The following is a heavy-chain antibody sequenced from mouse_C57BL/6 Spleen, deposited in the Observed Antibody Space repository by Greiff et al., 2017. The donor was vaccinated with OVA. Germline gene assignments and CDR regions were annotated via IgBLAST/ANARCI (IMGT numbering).Heavy chain of an antibody. CDR1: GFTFSSYA. D-gene: IGHD1-1*01. J-gene: IGHJ3*01. CDR2: ISDGGSYT. V-gene: IGHV5-4*03. Sequence: EVKVVESGGGLVKPGGSLKLSCAASGFTFSSYAMSWVRQTPEKRLEWVATISDGGSYTYYPDNVKGRFTISRDNAKNNLYLQMSHLKSEDTAMYYCASDDYYGTSYGGFAYWGQGTLVTVAA. CDR3: ASDDYYGTSYGGFAY.